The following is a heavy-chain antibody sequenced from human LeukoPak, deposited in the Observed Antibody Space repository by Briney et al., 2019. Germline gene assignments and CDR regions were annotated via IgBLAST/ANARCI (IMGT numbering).Heavy chain of an antibody. CDR1: GFTFSNYW. D-gene: IGHD6-19*01. CDR3: AKTTTGYSSGRFPGWPVDY. Sequence: GGSLRLSCAASGFTFSNYWMSWVRQAPGKGAEWVANIKQDGSEKYYLDSVKGRFTISRDNSKNTVYLQMNSLRAEDTAIYSCAKTTTGYSSGRFPGWPVDYWGQGTLVTVSS. J-gene: IGHJ4*02. V-gene: IGHV3-7*03. CDR2: IKQDGSEK.